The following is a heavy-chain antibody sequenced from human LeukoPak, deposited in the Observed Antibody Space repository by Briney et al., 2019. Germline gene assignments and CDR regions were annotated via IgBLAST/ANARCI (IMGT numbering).Heavy chain of an antibody. Sequence: SGGSLRLPCAASGFTFSSYAMSWVRQAPGKGLEWVSGIVGSGTSTYYADSVKGRFTISRDNSKNTLYLQMNSLRVEDTAIYYCAKLRGSSYGSLDYWGQGILVTVSS. J-gene: IGHJ4*02. V-gene: IGHV3-23*01. D-gene: IGHD5-18*01. CDR3: AKLRGSSYGSLDY. CDR1: GFTFSSYA. CDR2: IVGSGTST.